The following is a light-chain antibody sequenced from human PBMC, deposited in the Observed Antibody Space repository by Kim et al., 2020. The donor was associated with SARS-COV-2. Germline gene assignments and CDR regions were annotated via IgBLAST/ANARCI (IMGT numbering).Light chain of an antibody. CDR3: QQYNTYAWT. V-gene: IGKV1-5*03. J-gene: IGKJ1*01. CDR2: KAS. Sequence: ASEGYRVTITCRASQSISSWLAWYQQKPGKAPKLLIYKASSLESGVPSRFSGSGSGTEFTLTISSLQPDDFATYYCQQYNTYAWTFGQGTKVDIK. CDR1: QSISSW.